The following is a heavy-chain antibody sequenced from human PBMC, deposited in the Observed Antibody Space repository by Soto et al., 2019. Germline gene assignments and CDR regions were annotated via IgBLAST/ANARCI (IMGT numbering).Heavy chain of an antibody. Sequence: QVQLVESGGGVVQTGRSLRLSCAASGFTFSSYAMHWVRQAPGKGLEWVAVISYDGSNKYYADSVKGRFTISRDNSKNTLYLQMNSLRAEDTAVYYCARDLAELRVVAATLGYWGQGTLVTVSS. D-gene: IGHD2-15*01. CDR3: ARDLAELRVVAATLGY. CDR1: GFTFSSYA. V-gene: IGHV3-30-3*01. J-gene: IGHJ4*02. CDR2: ISYDGSNK.